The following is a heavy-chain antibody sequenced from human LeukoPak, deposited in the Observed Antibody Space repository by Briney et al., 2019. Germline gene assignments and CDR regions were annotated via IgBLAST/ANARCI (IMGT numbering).Heavy chain of an antibody. Sequence: WASVKVSCTASGGTFSSYAISWVRQAPGQGLEWMGRIIPILGIANYAQKFQGRVTITADKSTSTAYMELSSLRSEDTAVYYCARDYRLERPTTVAFDYWGQGTLATVSS. D-gene: IGHD4-23*01. J-gene: IGHJ4*02. CDR3: ARDYRLERPTTVAFDY. V-gene: IGHV1-69*04. CDR1: GGTFSSYA. CDR2: IIPILGIA.